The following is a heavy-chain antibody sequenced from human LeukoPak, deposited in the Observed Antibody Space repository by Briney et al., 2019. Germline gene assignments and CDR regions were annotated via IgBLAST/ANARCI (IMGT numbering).Heavy chain of an antibody. J-gene: IGHJ3*01. CDR1: GYTFISYG. D-gene: IGHD6-13*01. CDR3: ARLRSIGASGHDASDF. V-gene: IGHV1-18*01. Sequence: ASVKVSCKASGYTFISYGITWVRQAPGQGLEWMGWISAYNGNTNYAQKLQGRVTMTTDTSTSTAYMELRSLTSDDTAVYYCARLRSIGASGHDASDFWGQGTMVTVSS. CDR2: ISAYNGNT.